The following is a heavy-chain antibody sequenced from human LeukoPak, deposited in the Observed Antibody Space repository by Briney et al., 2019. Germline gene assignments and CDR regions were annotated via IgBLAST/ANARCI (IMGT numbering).Heavy chain of an antibody. J-gene: IGHJ4*02. D-gene: IGHD6-19*01. V-gene: IGHV3-74*01. CDR2: INGDGSSS. CDR1: GFTFSSYW. Sequence: PGGSLRLSCAASGFTFSSYWMHWVRQAPGKGLVWVSRINGDGSSSSYADSVKGRFTISRDNAKNTLYLQMNSLRAEDTAVYYCARYSSGWPPFFDYWGQGTLVTVSS. CDR3: ARYSSGWPPFFDY.